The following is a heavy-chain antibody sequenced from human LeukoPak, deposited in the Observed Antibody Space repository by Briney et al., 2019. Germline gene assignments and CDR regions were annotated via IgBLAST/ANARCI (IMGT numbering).Heavy chain of an antibody. Sequence: GESLKISCKGSGYSFTSYWIGWVRQMPGKGLEWMGILYPGESDTRYSPSFQGQVTISADKSISTAYLQWSSLKASDTAMYYCARLHRDSGSLQGGEYWGQGNLGTGS. CDR1: GYSFTSYW. CDR3: ARLHRDSGSLQGGEY. V-gene: IGHV5-51*01. J-gene: IGHJ4*02. CDR2: LYPGESDT. D-gene: IGHD5-24*01.